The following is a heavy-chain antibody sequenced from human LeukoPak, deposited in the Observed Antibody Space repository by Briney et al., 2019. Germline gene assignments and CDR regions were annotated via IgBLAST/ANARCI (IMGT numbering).Heavy chain of an antibody. J-gene: IGHJ6*04. D-gene: IGHD3-10*02. Sequence: GGPLRLSCAASGFTFSSYEMNWVRQATGKGLEWVSYISSSGSTIYYADSVKGRFTISRDNAKNSLYLQMNSLRAEDTAVYYCAELGITMIGGVWGKGTTATISS. CDR2: ISSSGSTI. V-gene: IGHV3-48*03. CDR3: AELGITMIGGV. CDR1: GFTFSSYE.